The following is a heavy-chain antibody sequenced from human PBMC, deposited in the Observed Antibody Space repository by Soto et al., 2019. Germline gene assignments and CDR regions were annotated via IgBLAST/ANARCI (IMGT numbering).Heavy chain of an antibody. CDR2: ISAHNGNT. V-gene: IGHV1-18*01. D-gene: IGHD1-1*01. Sequence: QVHLVQSGAEVKKSGASVKVSCKGSGYDFTTYGITWVRQAPGQGLEWMAWISAHNGNTDHAQKLQGRVTVTRDTSTSTAYMELRSLRSDDTAVYYCAIGRYGDYWGQGALVTVSS. CDR1: GYDFTTYG. CDR3: AIGRYGDY. J-gene: IGHJ4*02.